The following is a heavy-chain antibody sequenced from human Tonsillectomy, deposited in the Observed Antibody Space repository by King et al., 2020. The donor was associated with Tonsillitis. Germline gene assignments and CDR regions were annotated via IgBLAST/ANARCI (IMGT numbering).Heavy chain of an antibody. Sequence: QLQESGPGLVKPSETLSLTCTVSGGPIRSNIYYWGWIRQPPGKWLGWIGSIYHIGSTYYNPSLKSRVTISVDTSTNHFSLKLSSVTAADTAVYYCARQFLVRGVIITFDSWGQGTLVTVSS. CDR1: GGPIRSNIYY. CDR3: ARQFLVRGVIITFDS. V-gene: IGHV4-39*01. D-gene: IGHD3-10*01. J-gene: IGHJ5*01. CDR2: IYHIGST.